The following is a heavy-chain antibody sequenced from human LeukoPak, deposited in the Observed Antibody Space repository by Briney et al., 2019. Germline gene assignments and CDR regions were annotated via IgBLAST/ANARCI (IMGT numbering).Heavy chain of an antibody. J-gene: IGHJ4*02. D-gene: IGHD1-26*01. Sequence: GGSLRLSCAASGFTFGSYGMNWVRQAPGKGLEWVSALSGSGETTFYADSVKGRFTISRDNSKNTLYLQMNSLRAEDTAVYYCAKEISGSRPFDYWGQGTLVTVSS. CDR3: AKEISGSRPFDY. CDR2: LSGSGETT. V-gene: IGHV3-23*01. CDR1: GFTFGSYG.